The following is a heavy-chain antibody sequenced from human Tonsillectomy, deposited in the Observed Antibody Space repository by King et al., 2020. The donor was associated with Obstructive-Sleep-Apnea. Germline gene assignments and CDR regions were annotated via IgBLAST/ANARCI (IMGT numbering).Heavy chain of an antibody. CDR2: ISGSGGST. CDR3: AKGPTVTPSYYYGMDV. Sequence: VQLVESGGGLVQPGGYLRLSCAASGFTFSSYAMSWVRQAPGKGLEWVSAISGSGGSTYYADSVKGRFTISRDNSKNTLYLQMNSLRAEDTAVYYCAKGPTVTPSYYYGMDVWGQGTTVTVSS. V-gene: IGHV3-23*04. J-gene: IGHJ6*02. D-gene: IGHD4-17*01. CDR1: GFTFSSYA.